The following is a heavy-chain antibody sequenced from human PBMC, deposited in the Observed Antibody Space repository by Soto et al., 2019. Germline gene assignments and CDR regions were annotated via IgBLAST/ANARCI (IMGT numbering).Heavy chain of an antibody. D-gene: IGHD4-4*01. CDR3: ARDSTGSYMDV. CDR1: GFTVSSNY. Sequence: GESLRLSCAASGFTVSSNYMSWVRQAPGKGLEWVSVIYSGGSTYYADSVKGRFTISRDNSKNTLYLQMNSLRAEDTAVYYCARDSTGSYMDVWGKGTTVTVSS. J-gene: IGHJ6*03. V-gene: IGHV3-66*01. CDR2: IYSGGST.